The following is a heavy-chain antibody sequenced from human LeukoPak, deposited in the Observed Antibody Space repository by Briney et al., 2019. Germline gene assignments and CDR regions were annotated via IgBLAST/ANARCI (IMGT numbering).Heavy chain of an antibody. CDR2: ISSSSSYI. D-gene: IGHD3-22*01. V-gene: IGHV3-21*01. J-gene: IGHJ4*02. Sequence: PGGSLRLSCAASGFTFSSYSMNWVRQAPGKGLEWVSSISSSSSYIYYADSVKGRFTISRDNAKNPLYLQMNSLRAEDTAVYYCARDRGAYRYYYDSSGSPPREIDYWGQGTLVTVSS. CDR1: GFTFSSYS. CDR3: ARDRGAYRYYYDSSGSPPREIDY.